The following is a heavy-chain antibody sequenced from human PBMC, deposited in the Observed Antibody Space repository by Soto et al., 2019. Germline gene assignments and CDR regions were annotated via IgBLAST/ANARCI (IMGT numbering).Heavy chain of an antibody. V-gene: IGHV1-69*13. CDR1: GGTFSSYA. CDR2: IIPIFGTA. CDR3: ARADIVVVPAANFYYYYGMDV. D-gene: IGHD2-2*01. Sequence: ASVKVSCKASGGTFSSYAISWVRQAPGRGLEWMGGIIPIFGTANYAQKFQGRVTITADESTSTAYMELSSLRSEDTAVYYCARADIVVVPAANFYYYYGMDVWGQGTTVTVSS. J-gene: IGHJ6*02.